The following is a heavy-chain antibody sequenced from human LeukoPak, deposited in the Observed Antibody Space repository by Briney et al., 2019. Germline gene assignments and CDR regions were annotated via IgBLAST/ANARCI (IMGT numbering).Heavy chain of an antibody. J-gene: IGHJ6*03. V-gene: IGHV3-21*01. CDR2: ISSSSSYI. CDR1: GFTFSTFT. Sequence: GGSLRLSCVVSGFTFSTFTMNWVRQAPGKGLEWVSCISSSSSYIYYADSVKGRLTISRDNAKNSLYLQMNSLRAEDTAVYYCARVWTGQWPPHYYYMDVWGKGTTVTISS. CDR3: ARVWTGQWPPHYYYMDV. D-gene: IGHD6-19*01.